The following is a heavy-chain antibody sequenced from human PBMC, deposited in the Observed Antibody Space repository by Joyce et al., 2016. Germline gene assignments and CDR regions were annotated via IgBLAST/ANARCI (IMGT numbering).Heavy chain of an antibody. J-gene: IGHJ6*02. Sequence: EVQLVESGGGLVKPGGSLRLSCAASGFTFSTSSMSWFRRAPGKGLEWVAAISSDSTYIFYAYSVKGRFTVTRDNAKNSLYLQMNSLRAEDTAVFFCARGGIVYDYSMDLWGQGTTVTVSS. D-gene: IGHD3-22*01. CDR1: GFTFSTSS. CDR2: ISSDSTYI. CDR3: ARGGIVYDYSMDL. V-gene: IGHV3-21*02.